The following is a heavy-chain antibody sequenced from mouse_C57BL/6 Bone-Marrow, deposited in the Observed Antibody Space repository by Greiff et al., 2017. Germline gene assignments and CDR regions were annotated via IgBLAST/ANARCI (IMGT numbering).Heavy chain of an antibody. V-gene: IGHV3-8*01. Sequence: EVKLMESGPGLAKPSQTLSLTCSVTGYSITSDYWNWIRKFPGNKLEYMGYISYSGSTYYNPSLKSRISITRDTSKNQYYLQLNSVTTEDTATYYCARSTDYYGSSSYFDYWGQGTTLTVSS. CDR3: ARSTDYYGSSSYFDY. J-gene: IGHJ2*01. D-gene: IGHD1-1*01. CDR1: GYSITSDY. CDR2: ISYSGST.